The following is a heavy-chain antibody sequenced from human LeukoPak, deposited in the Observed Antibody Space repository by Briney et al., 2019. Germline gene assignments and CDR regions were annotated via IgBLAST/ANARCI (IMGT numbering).Heavy chain of an antibody. CDR1: GFTFSSYG. Sequence: GRSLRLSCAASGFTFSSYGMHWVRQAPGKGLEWVAVISYDGSNKYYADSVKGRFTISRDNSKNTLYLQMNSLRAEDTAVYYCAKDTAMAPYYYGMDVWGQGTTVTVSS. J-gene: IGHJ6*02. D-gene: IGHD5-18*01. CDR3: AKDTAMAPYYYGMDV. V-gene: IGHV3-30*18. CDR2: ISYDGSNK.